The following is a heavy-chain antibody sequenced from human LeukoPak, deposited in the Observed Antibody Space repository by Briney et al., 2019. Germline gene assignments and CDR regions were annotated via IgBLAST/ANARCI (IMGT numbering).Heavy chain of an antibody. D-gene: IGHD4-23*01. Sequence: GGSLRLSCAASGFTFSNYAMHWVRQAPGKGLEWVAVISYDGSNKYHADSVKGRFTISRDNSKDTLYLQMNSLRTEDAAVFYCARGGRLLRWPTEGFAYWGQGTLVTVSS. CDR3: ARGGRLLRWPTEGFAY. CDR1: GFTFSNYA. CDR2: ISYDGSNK. V-gene: IGHV3-30-3*01. J-gene: IGHJ4*02.